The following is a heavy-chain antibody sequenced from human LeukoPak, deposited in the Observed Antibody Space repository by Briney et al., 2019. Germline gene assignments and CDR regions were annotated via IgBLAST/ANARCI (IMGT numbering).Heavy chain of an antibody. Sequence: SETLSLTCTVSGGSISSSNFYWGWIRQPPGKGLEWIGSIYYSGSTYYNPSLKSRVSISVDTSKNQFSLKLSSVTAADTAVYYCARDARVQKWFGELLKTTTYYFDYWGQGALVTVSS. CDR1: GGSISSSNFY. CDR3: ARDARVQKWFGELLKTTTYYFDY. D-gene: IGHD3-10*01. J-gene: IGHJ4*02. CDR2: IYYSGST. V-gene: IGHV4-39*07.